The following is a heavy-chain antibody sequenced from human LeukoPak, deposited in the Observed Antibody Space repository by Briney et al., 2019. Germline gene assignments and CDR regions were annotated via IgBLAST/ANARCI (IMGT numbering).Heavy chain of an antibody. Sequence: PGGSLKLSCAASDLIVTINYMAWVRRAPGKGLEWVANIKQDGSEKYYVDSVKGRFTISRDNAKNSLYLQMNSLRAEDTAVYYCARDHSSWYSPYSWFDPWGQGTLVTVSS. CDR2: IKQDGSEK. CDR3: ARDHSSWYSPYSWFDP. CDR1: DLIVTINY. D-gene: IGHD6-13*01. V-gene: IGHV3-7*01. J-gene: IGHJ5*02.